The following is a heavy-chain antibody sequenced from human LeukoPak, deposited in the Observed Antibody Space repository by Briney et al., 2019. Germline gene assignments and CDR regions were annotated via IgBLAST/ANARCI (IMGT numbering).Heavy chain of an antibody. Sequence: GGTLRLSCAASGFTFSSYDMHWVRQATGKGLEWVSAIGTAGDTYYPGSVKGRFTISRENAKSYLYLQMNSLRAGDTAVYYCARDLPRSDGMDVWGQGTTVTVSS. CDR3: ARDLPRSDGMDV. CDR1: GFTFSSYD. V-gene: IGHV3-13*04. J-gene: IGHJ6*02. D-gene: IGHD3-10*01. CDR2: IGTAGDT.